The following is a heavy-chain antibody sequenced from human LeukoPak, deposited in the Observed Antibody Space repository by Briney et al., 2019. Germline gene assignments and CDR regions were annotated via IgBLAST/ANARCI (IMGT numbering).Heavy chain of an antibody. Sequence: GGSLRLSCAASGFTVSSNYMNWVRQAPGKGLEWVSVIYSGGSTYYADSVKGRFTISRDNSKNTLYLQMNSLRAEDTAVYYCAKEDGTQRSYGMDVWGQGTTVTVSS. J-gene: IGHJ6*02. D-gene: IGHD5-24*01. V-gene: IGHV3-53*01. CDR1: GFTVSSNY. CDR3: AKEDGTQRSYGMDV. CDR2: IYSGGST.